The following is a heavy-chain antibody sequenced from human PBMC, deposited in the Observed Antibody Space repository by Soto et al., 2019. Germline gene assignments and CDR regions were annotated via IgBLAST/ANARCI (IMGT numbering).Heavy chain of an antibody. D-gene: IGHD1-20*01. J-gene: IGHJ6*02. CDR1: GFSLTSPGMC. V-gene: IGHV2-70*13. CDR2: IERDDDDK. CDR3: ARSIRGPRRFNGMDV. Sequence: GPTLVNPTETLTLTCTFSGFSLTSPGMCVSWIRQSPGKALKWPALIERDDDDKYYSTSLKTRLTIPKDTRKNQVVLTMANMEPADTATYYCARSIRGPRRFNGMDVWGQGTTVTVSS.